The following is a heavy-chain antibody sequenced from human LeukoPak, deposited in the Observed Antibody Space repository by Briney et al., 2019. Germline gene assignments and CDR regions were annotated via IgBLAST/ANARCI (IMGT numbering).Heavy chain of an antibody. CDR3: AKGYSGSYLDY. J-gene: IGHJ4*02. D-gene: IGHD1-26*01. CDR1: GLTFSSCA. V-gene: IGHV3-23*01. CDR2: ISGGGGTT. Sequence: GGSLRLSCAASGLTFSSCAMTWVRQAPGKGLEWVSVISGGGGTTYYADSVKGRFTISRDNSENTLYLQMNSLRAEDTAVYYCAKGYSGSYLDYWGQGTLVTVSS.